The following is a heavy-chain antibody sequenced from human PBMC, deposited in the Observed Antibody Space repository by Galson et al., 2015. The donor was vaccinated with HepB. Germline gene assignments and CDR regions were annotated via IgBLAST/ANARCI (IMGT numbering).Heavy chain of an antibody. CDR3: ARDPRYYYDSRTYYPYNDY. J-gene: IGHJ4*02. Sequence: SLRLSCAASGFTFSSYGMNWVRQAPGKGLEWVSSISSTSSYIYYADSVKGRFTISRDNAKNSLYLQMNSLRAEDTAVYYCARDPRYYYDSRTYYPYNDYWGQGTLVTVSS. CDR1: GFTFSSYG. D-gene: IGHD3-22*01. V-gene: IGHV3-21*01. CDR2: ISSTSSYI.